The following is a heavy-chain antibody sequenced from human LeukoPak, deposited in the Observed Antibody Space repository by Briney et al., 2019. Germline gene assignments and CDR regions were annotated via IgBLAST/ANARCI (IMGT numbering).Heavy chain of an antibody. V-gene: IGHV4-59*12. J-gene: IGHJ4*02. Sequence: GSLRLSCAASGFTFSSYSMNWVRQPPGKGLEWIGYIYYSGSTNYNPSLKSRVTISIDTSKNQFSLKLSSVTAADTAVYYCARDDCGGDCYSWHYFDYWGQGSLVTVSS. CDR3: ARDDCGGDCYSWHYFDY. CDR1: GFTFSSYS. D-gene: IGHD2-21*02. CDR2: IYYSGST.